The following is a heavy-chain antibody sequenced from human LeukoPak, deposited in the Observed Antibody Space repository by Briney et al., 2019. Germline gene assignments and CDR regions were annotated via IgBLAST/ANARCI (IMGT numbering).Heavy chain of an antibody. D-gene: IGHD2-15*01. V-gene: IGHV3-74*01. Sequence: PGGSLRLSCAASGFTFNNYWIHWVRQVPGKDLVWVSGIDGDASRTNYADSVKGRFTISRDNVKNMVYLQMSSLTVEDTAVYYCARYCNGDTCDGALDLWGQGTLVTVSS. J-gene: IGHJ3*01. CDR3: ARYCNGDTCDGALDL. CDR2: IDGDASRT. CDR1: GFTFNNYW.